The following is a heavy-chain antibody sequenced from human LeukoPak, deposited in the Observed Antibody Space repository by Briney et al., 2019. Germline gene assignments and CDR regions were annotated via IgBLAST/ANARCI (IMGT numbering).Heavy chain of an antibody. D-gene: IGHD4-17*01. Sequence: GGSLRLSCAASGFTFSSYGMSWVRQAPGKGLEWVSGIRAGGDNTYYADSVKGRFTISRDNSKNTLYLQMNSLRAEDMAVYYCAKDWAYGDYFDYWGQGTLVTVSS. CDR1: GFTFSSYG. V-gene: IGHV3-23*01. CDR2: IRAGGDNT. J-gene: IGHJ4*02. CDR3: AKDWAYGDYFDY.